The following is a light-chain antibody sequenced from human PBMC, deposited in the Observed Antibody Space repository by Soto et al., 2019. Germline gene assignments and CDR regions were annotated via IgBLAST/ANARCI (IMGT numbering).Light chain of an antibody. CDR3: SSYTSRDTLV. J-gene: IGLJ3*02. V-gene: IGLV2-14*03. CDR1: SSYVGGYDH. Sequence: SALNQPASVSGAPGQSITLSCTGTSSYVGGYDHVSWYQQHPSKAPKLMIYDVSNRPSGVSNRFSGSKSGNTASLAVSGLQAEDEADYYCSSYTSRDTLVFGGGTKVTVL. CDR2: DVS.